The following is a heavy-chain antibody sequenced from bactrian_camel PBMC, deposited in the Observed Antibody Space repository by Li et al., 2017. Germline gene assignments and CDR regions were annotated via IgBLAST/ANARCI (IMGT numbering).Heavy chain of an antibody. Sequence: HVQLVESGGGSVQAGGSLKLSCEYSGMGRVKYCMGWLRQVSGGEVKGVASIDEDGGTTYADSVKGRFTISQDDAKNTLYLQMNSLKPEDTAMYYCARARVRCLSLVRADYPYWGQGTQVTVS. CDR2: IDEDGGT. V-gene: IGHV3S9*01. CDR3: ARARVRCLSLVRADYPY. D-gene: IGHD6*01. CDR1: GMGRVKYC. J-gene: IGHJ4*01.